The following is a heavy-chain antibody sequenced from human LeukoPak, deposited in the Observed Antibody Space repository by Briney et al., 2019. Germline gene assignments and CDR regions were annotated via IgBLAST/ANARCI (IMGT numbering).Heavy chain of an antibody. D-gene: IGHD1-26*01. CDR2: INGSGGST. Sequence: GGSLRLSCAASGFTFSSYAMSWVRQAPGKGLEWVSDINGSGGSTYYADSVKGRLTISRDNSKNTLYLQMNSLRAEDTAVYYCAKKYSTGLDPWGQGTLVTVSS. CDR3: AKKYSTGLDP. CDR1: GFTFSSYA. V-gene: IGHV3-23*01. J-gene: IGHJ5*02.